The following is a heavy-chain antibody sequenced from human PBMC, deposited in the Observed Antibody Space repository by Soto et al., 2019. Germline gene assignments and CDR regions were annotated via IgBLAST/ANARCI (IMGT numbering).Heavy chain of an antibody. CDR2: ISAYNGNT. CDR1: GYTFTSYG. V-gene: IGHV1-18*04. D-gene: IGHD3-22*01. CDR3: ALTYYDSSGYYPYYFDY. Sequence: ASVKVSCKASGYTFTSYGISWVRQAPGQGLEWMGWISAYNGNTNYARKLQGRVTMTTDTSTSTAYMELRSLRSDDTAVYYCALTYYDSSGYYPYYFDYWGQGTLVTVSS. J-gene: IGHJ4*02.